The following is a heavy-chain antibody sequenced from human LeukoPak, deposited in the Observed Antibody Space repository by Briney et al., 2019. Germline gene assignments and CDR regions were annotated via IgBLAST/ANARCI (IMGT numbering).Heavy chain of an antibody. D-gene: IGHD3-16*01. J-gene: IGHJ4*02. CDR1: GFTFSSYA. CDR2: ISGSGGST. V-gene: IGHV3-23*01. Sequence: GGSLRLSCAASGFTFSSYAMSWVRQAPGKGLEWVSAISGSGGSTYYADSVKGRFTISRDNSKNTLYLQMNSLRAEDTAVYYCAKALKPGELSFVSDYRGQGTLVTVSS. CDR3: AKALKPGELSFVSDY.